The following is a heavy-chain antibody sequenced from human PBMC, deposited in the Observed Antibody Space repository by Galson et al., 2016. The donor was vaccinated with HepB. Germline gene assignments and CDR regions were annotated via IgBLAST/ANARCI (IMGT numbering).Heavy chain of an antibody. Sequence: SLRLSCAASGFTFSSYAMSWVRQAPGKGLEWVSAISGSGGSTYYADSVKGRFTISRDNSKNTLYLQMNSLRAEDTAVYFCAKGHCNGGSCSPDYWGQGTLVTVSA. V-gene: IGHV3-23*01. J-gene: IGHJ4*02. CDR1: GFTFSSYA. CDR3: AKGHCNGGSCSPDY. CDR2: ISGSGGST. D-gene: IGHD2-15*01.